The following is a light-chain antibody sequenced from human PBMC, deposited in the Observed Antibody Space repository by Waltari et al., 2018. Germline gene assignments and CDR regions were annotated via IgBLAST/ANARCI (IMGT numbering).Light chain of an antibody. CDR3: QQANSFPRT. CDR2: AAS. Sequence: DIQMTQSPSSVSASVGDRVTITCRPSQSINNWLVWYKQKPGKAPQLLISAASNLQSGVSSRFSGSRSGTDYTLTINSLQPEDSATYFCQQANSFPRTFGRGTKVEIK. J-gene: IGKJ1*01. V-gene: IGKV1-12*01. CDR1: QSINNW.